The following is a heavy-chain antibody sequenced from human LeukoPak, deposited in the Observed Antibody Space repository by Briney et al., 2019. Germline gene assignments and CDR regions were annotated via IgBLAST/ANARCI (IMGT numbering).Heavy chain of an antibody. V-gene: IGHV4-59*01. CDR1: GGSISSYY. D-gene: IGHD2-15*01. CDR2: IYYSGST. CDR3: ARAGAYCNGGSCYSGILDS. J-gene: IGHJ4*02. Sequence: SETLSLTCTVSGGSISSYYWSWIRQPPGKGLEWIGYIYYSGSTNYNPSLKSRDTISVDTSKNQFSLKLRSVTAADTAVYYCARAGAYCNGGSCYSGILDSWGQGTLVTVSS.